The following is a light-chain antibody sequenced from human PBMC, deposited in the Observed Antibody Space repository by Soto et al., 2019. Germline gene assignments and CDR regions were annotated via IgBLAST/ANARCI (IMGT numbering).Light chain of an antibody. Sequence: DIQMTQSPSSLSASVGDRVTITCRVSQSISTYLNWYQQKPGDAPKLLIYAASSLQSGVPSRFSGGGSGTDFTLTISSLEPEDFATYYCQQSYIAWTFGRGTKVDFK. CDR3: QQSYIAWT. CDR2: AAS. CDR1: QSISTY. J-gene: IGKJ1*01. V-gene: IGKV1-39*01.